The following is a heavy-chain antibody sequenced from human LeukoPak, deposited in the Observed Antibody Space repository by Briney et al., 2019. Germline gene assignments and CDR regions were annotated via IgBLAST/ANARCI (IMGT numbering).Heavy chain of an antibody. J-gene: IGHJ4*02. Sequence: PGGSLRLSCAASGFTFSSYGMHWVRQAPGKGLEWVAFIRYDGSNKYYADSVKGRFAISRDNAKNSLYLQISSLRAEDTAVYYCARAPLVRGLIPSFDYWGQGTLLTVSS. CDR1: GFTFSSYG. V-gene: IGHV3-30*02. D-gene: IGHD3-10*01. CDR2: IRYDGSNK. CDR3: ARAPLVRGLIPSFDY.